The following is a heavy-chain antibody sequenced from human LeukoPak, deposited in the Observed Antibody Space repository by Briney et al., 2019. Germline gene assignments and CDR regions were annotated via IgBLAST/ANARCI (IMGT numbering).Heavy chain of an antibody. CDR1: GGSISSYY. J-gene: IGHJ4*02. CDR2: IYYSGST. CDR3: ARDRDFDY. Sequence: SETLSLTCTVSGGSISSYYWSWIRQPPGKGLEWIGYIYYSGSTNYNPSLKSRVTISVDTSKNQFSLKLSSVTAADTAVYYCARDRDFDYWGQGTLVTVSS. V-gene: IGHV4-59*12.